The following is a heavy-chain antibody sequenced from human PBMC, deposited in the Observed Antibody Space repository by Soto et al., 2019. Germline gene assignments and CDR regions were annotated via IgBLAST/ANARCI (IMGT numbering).Heavy chain of an antibody. D-gene: IGHD3-16*01. CDR3: ARDSWAADY. J-gene: IGHJ4*02. CDR2: IYSGGST. V-gene: IGHV3-66*01. CDR1: GFTVSTKY. Sequence: EVQLVESGGGLVQPGGSLRLSCAASGFTVSTKYMSWVRQAPGKGLEWVSVIYSGGSTFYADSARGRFTISTDNSKNTVNLQRNSQRAEDSAVYYCARDSWAADYWGQGTLVTVSS.